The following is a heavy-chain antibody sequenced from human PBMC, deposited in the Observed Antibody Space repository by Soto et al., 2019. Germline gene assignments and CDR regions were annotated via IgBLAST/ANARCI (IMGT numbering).Heavy chain of an antibody. D-gene: IGHD6-13*01. CDR1: GVSISSYY. J-gene: IGHJ4*02. V-gene: IGHV4-59*08. CDR3: ARHKSSRYDY. Sequence: SETLSLTCTVSGVSISSYYWSWIRQPPGRGLEWIGFIYYSGSTNYNPSLKSRVSISVDTSKNQFSLKLSSVSAADTAVYYCARHKSSRYDYWGQGTQVTVSS. CDR2: IYYSGST.